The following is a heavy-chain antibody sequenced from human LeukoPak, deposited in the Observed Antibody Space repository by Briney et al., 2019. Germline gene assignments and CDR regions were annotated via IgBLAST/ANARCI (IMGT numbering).Heavy chain of an antibody. CDR1: GGSFSGYY. D-gene: IGHD3-10*01. CDR3: ARSRYYYGSGSYYGMDV. Sequence: SETLSLTCAVYGGSFSGYYWSWIRQPPGKGLEWMGEINHSGSTNYNPSLKSRVTISVDTSKNQFSLKLSSVTAADTAVYYCARSRYYYGSGSYYGMDVWGQGTTVTVSS. J-gene: IGHJ6*02. CDR2: INHSGST. V-gene: IGHV4-34*01.